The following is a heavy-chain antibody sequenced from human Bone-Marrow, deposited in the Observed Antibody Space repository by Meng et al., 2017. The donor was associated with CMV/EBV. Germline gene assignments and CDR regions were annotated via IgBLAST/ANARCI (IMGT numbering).Heavy chain of an antibody. J-gene: IGHJ6*02. CDR2: LSWNGASV. D-gene: IGHD1-7*01. V-gene: IGHV3-9*01. Sequence: SLKISCAASGFTFDDHAMHWVRQAPGKGLEWVSGLSWNGASVAYADSVKGRFTISRDNSKNTLYLQMNSLRAEDTAVYDCAKDTKLPYSYYYGMDVLGQGTTVTVSS. CDR3: AKDTKLPYSYYYGMDV. CDR1: GFTFDDHA.